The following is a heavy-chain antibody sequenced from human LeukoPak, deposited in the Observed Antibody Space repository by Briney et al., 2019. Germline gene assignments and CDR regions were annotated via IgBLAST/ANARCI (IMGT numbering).Heavy chain of an antibody. CDR2: ISSSGGSS. D-gene: IGHD6-6*01. Sequence: GGSLRLPCAASGFTFNSYAMSWVRQAPGQGLEWVSAISSSGGSSYYADSVKGRFTISRDRSKNTLYLQMNSLRAEDTAVYYCVKDKYELVLGYLDYWGRGTLVTVSS. CDR3: VKDKYELVLGYLDY. CDR1: GFTFNSYA. V-gene: IGHV3-23*01. J-gene: IGHJ4*02.